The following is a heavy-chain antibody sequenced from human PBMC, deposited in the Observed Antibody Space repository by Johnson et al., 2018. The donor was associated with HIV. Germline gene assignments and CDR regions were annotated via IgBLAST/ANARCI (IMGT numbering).Heavy chain of an antibody. Sequence: VQLVESGGGVVQPGTSLRLSCAASGFAFRNYGMHWVRQAPGKGLEWVSVIYNGGDKFYADSVKVRFFISRDNSKSTLFLQMNSLRAEDSAAYYCARGGGAYCGGDCLRTFDIWGQGTMVTVSS. CDR3: ARGGGAYCGGDCLRTFDI. V-gene: IGHV3-66*01. CDR1: GFAFRNYG. J-gene: IGHJ3*02. D-gene: IGHD2-21*02. CDR2: IYNGGDK.